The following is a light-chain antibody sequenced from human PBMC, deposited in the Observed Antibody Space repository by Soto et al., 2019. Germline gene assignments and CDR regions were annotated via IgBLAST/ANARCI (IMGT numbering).Light chain of an antibody. J-gene: IGKJ1*01. V-gene: IGKV1-8*01. CDR3: QQYYSYPRT. Sequence: AIRMTQSPSSLSASTGDRVTITCRASKGIRSYLDLYQQNPGKAPKLLIYTASTLQSGVPSRFSGSGSATDFTLTISCLQAEDFATYYWQQYYSYPRTVGQGTKVDSK. CDR2: TAS. CDR1: KGIRSY.